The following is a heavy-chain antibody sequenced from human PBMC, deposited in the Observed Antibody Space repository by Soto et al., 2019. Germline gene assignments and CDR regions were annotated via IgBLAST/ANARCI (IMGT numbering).Heavy chain of an antibody. V-gene: IGHV1-69*12. Sequence: QVQLVQSGAEVKKPGSSVKVSCKASGGTFSSYAISWVRQAPGQGLEWMGGIIPIFGTANYAQKFQVRVTITADESTSTAYMELSSLRSEDTAVYYCARDSPEPYRAVAGTVHDYGMDVWGQGTTVTVSS. CDR1: GGTFSSYA. D-gene: IGHD6-19*01. CDR3: ARDSPEPYRAVAGTVHDYGMDV. J-gene: IGHJ6*02. CDR2: IIPIFGTA.